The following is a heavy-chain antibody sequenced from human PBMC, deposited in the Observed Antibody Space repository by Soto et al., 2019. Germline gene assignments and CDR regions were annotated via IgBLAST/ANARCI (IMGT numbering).Heavy chain of an antibody. V-gene: IGHV4-34*01. CDR2: INQSGST. Sequence: SETLSLTCAVYGGSFSDYYWSWIRQPPGKGLEWIGEINQSGSTNYNPSLKSRVTLSVDTSKSQFSVNLSSVTAADTAVYYCARAVVTTHYYYGMDVWGQGTTVTAP. CDR1: GGSFSDYY. D-gene: IGHD2-21*02. CDR3: ARAVVTTHYYYGMDV. J-gene: IGHJ6*02.